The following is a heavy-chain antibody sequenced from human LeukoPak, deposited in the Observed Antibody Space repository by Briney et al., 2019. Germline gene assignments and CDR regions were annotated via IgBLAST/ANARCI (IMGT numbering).Heavy chain of an antibody. CDR2: ISGSGGST. V-gene: IGHV3-23*01. D-gene: IGHD6-13*01. CDR3: AKYSSSWYVAAFDY. Sequence: GGSLRLSCAASGFTFSSYAMSCVRQAPGKGLEWVSAISGSGGSTYYADSVKGRFTISRDNSKNTLYLQMNSLRAEDTAVYYCAKYSSSWYVAAFDYWGQGTLVTVSS. J-gene: IGHJ4*02. CDR1: GFTFSSYA.